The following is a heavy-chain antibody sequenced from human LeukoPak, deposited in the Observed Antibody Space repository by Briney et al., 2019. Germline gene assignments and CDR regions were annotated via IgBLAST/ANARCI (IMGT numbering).Heavy chain of an antibody. J-gene: IGHJ5*02. CDR1: GGSFSGYY. CDR2: INHSGRP. Sequence: SETLSLPRAVYGGSFSGYYRSWIRQPPGKGLGWVGEINHSGRPNYNPSLQTPLTISVDTSNNQFSLKLSSVTAADTAVCYCARSPLRYYYDSSVYRNWFDPWGQGTLVTVSS. CDR3: ARSPLRYYYDSSVYRNWFDP. V-gene: IGHV4-34*01. D-gene: IGHD3-22*01.